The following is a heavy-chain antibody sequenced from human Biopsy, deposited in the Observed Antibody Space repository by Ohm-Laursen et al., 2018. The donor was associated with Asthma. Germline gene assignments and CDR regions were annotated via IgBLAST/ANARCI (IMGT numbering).Heavy chain of an antibody. CDR1: GGYMKSGNYY. CDR3: VRGSSSWLNGPFHYYYALDV. D-gene: IGHD6-13*01. V-gene: IGHV4-39*01. J-gene: IGHJ6*02. Sequence: SETLSLTCSPSGGSGGYMKSGNYYWGWIRQPPGKGLEWIGSIYYSGTTYYNPSLKSRVTVSADIFKNQFSLILTSVTGADTALYYCVRGSSSWLNGPFHYYYALDVWGQGTPVTVSS. CDR2: IYYSGTT.